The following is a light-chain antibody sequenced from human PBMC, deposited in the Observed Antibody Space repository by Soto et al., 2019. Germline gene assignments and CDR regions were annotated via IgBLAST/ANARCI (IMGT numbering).Light chain of an antibody. V-gene: IGKV3-11*01. CDR3: QQRSNWPPGG. CDR2: DAS. CDR1: QSVSSY. Sequence: EIVLTQSPATLSLSPGERATLSCRASQSVSSYLAWYQQKPGQAPRLLIYDASNRATGIPARFSGSGSGTDFTLTISSLEPEDFAVYYCQQRSNWPPGGIGPGTKVDIK. J-gene: IGKJ3*01.